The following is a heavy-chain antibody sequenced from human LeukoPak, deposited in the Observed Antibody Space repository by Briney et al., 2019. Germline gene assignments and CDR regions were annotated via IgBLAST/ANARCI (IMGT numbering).Heavy chain of an antibody. CDR3: ARGGAPGWGSGYLPYNWFDP. Sequence: GSLRLSCAASGITVSNYSMSWIRQPPGKGLEWIGEINHSGSTNYNPSLKSRVTISVDTSKNQFSLKLSSVTAADTAVYYCARGGAPGWGSGYLPYNWFDPWGQGTLVTVSS. CDR1: GITVSNYS. V-gene: IGHV4-34*01. D-gene: IGHD3-22*01. CDR2: INHSGST. J-gene: IGHJ5*02.